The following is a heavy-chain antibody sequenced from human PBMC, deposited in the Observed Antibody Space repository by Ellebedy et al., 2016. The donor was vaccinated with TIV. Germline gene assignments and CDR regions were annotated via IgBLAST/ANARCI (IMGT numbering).Heavy chain of an antibody. V-gene: IGHV1-18*01. CDR3: ARGAMALS. D-gene: IGHD5-24*01. J-gene: IGHJ5*02. Sequence: AASVKVSCKASGYSFTSHGITWVRQAPGQGLQWMGWVTAYNRDTYYAQNFQGRVTFTTDTSSSTAYLELRSLTSNGTGVYYCARGAMALSWGQGTLVTVSS. CDR1: GYSFTSHG. CDR2: VTAYNRDT.